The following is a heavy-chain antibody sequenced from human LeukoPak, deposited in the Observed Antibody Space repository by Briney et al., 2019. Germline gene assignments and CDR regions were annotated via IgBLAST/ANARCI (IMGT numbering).Heavy chain of an antibody. D-gene: IGHD3-16*01. J-gene: IGHJ4*02. CDR1: GFTFSSYS. CDR3: ARRGMGDY. Sequence: GGSLRLSCAASGFTFSSYSMNWVRQAPGKGLEWVSYISSSSSTIYYADSVKGRFTISRDNAKNSLYLQMNSLRAEDTAVYYCARRGMGDYWGQGTLVTVSS. V-gene: IGHV3-48*01. CDR2: ISSSSSTI.